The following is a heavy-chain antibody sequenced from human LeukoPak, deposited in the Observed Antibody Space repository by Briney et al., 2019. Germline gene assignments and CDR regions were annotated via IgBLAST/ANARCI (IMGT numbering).Heavy chain of an antibody. Sequence: PGGSLRLSCAASGFTVITNDMTWVRQAPGKGLEWASVLYSDGNTKYADSVQGRFTISRDNSKNTLYLEMNSLSPDDTAVYYCARGVEPLAANTLAYWGQGTPVTVSS. CDR1: GFTVITND. CDR3: ARGVEPLAANTLAY. V-gene: IGHV3-53*01. J-gene: IGHJ4*02. D-gene: IGHD1-14*01. CDR2: LYSDGNT.